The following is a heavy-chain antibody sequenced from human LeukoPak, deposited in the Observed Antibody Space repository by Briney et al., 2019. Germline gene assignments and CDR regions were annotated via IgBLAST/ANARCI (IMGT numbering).Heavy chain of an antibody. Sequence: GGSLRLSCAASGFTFSSYWMSWVRQAPGKGLEWVANIKQDGSEKYYVDSVKGRFTISRDNAKNSLYLQMNSLRAEDTAVYYCASTYYDFWSGRPDYWGQGTLVTVSS. D-gene: IGHD3-3*01. J-gene: IGHJ4*02. V-gene: IGHV3-7*01. CDR2: IKQDGSEK. CDR3: ASTYYDFWSGRPDY. CDR1: GFTFSSYW.